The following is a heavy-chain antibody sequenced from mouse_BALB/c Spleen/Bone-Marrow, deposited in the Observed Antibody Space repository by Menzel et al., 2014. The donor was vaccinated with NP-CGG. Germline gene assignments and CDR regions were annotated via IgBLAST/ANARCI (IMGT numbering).Heavy chain of an antibody. V-gene: IGHV5-12*02. D-gene: IGHD2-3*01. Sequence: EVKLVESGGGLVQPGGSLKLSCATSGFTFSDYYMYWVRQTPEKRLEWVAYISNGGGSTHYPDTVKGRFTISRDNAKNTLYLQMSRLKSEDTAMYYCARPLYDGYYVAYWGQGTLVTVSA. CDR1: GFTFSDYY. J-gene: IGHJ3*01. CDR3: ARPLYDGYYVAY. CDR2: ISNGGGST.